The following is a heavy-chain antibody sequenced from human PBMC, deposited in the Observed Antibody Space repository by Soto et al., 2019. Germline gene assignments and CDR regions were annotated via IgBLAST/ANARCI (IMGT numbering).Heavy chain of an antibody. V-gene: IGHV1-69*01. CDR3: ARGRGYSGDDHYYYFDMDV. Sequence: QVQLVQSGAEVKKPGSSVKVSCKASGGTFNNYPITWVRQAPGEGLDGMGGSIPIFGTANYAQKFQGRVTISVDESTSTAYMELSSLRSEDTAVYYCARGRGYSGDDHYYYFDMDVWGQGTTVTVSS. CDR2: SIPIFGTA. CDR1: GGTFNNYP. J-gene: IGHJ6*02. D-gene: IGHD5-12*01.